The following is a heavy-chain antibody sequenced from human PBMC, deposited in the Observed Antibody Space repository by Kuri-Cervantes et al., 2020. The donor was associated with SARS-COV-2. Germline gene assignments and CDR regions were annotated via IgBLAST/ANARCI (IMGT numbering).Heavy chain of an antibody. CDR2: MKNKENGYTT. D-gene: IGHD3-22*01. J-gene: IGHJ4*02. CDR1: GFILSDHY. CDR3: SRVYYYDRSAYNYPPEILDY. V-gene: IGHV3-72*01. Sequence: GGSLRLSCAASGFILSDHYMDWVRQAPGKGLEWVGRMKNKENGYTTDYAASVKGRFTILRDDSKNSLYLQLNSRKTEDTAVYFYSRVYYYDRSAYNYPPEILDYWGQGILVTVSS.